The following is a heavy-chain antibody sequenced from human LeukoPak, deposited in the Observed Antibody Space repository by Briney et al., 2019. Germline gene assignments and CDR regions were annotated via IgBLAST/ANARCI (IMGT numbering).Heavy chain of an antibody. CDR3: ARAVAGGRYFDL. CDR2: TYYRSEWSN. Sequence: QTLSLTCAISGDSVSSNSAAWNWISQSPSRGLEWLGRTYYRSEWSNDYAVSVKSRIIFNPDTSKNQFSLQLNSVTPEDTAVYFCARAVAGGRYFDLWGRGTLVTVSS. CDR1: GDSVSSNSAA. V-gene: IGHV6-1*01. J-gene: IGHJ2*01. D-gene: IGHD4-23*01.